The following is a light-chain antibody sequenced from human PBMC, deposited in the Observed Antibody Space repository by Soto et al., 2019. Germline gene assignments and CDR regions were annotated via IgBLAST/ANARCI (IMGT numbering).Light chain of an antibody. V-gene: IGLV2-14*01. J-gene: IGLJ2*01. CDR2: DVS. CDR1: SSDVGGYKY. CDR3: SSYTSSSTVL. Sequence: QSVLTQPASVSGSPGQSITISCTGTSSDVGGYKYVSWYQQHPGKAPKLMIYDVSIRPSGVSHRFSGSKSGNTASLTISGLQAEDEADYYCSSYTSSSTVLFGGGTKLTVL.